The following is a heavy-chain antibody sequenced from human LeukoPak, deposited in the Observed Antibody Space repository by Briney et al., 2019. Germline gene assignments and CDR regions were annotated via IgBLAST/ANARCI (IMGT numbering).Heavy chain of an antibody. D-gene: IGHD6-19*01. J-gene: IGHJ4*02. CDR2: LSHSGRT. CDR3: ARDAIAVAGTRYFDQ. CDR1: GYSISSAYY. V-gene: IGHV4-38-2*02. Sequence: SETLSLTCSVSGYSISSAYYWGWIRPPPGKGLEWIGSLSHSGRTYYNPSLKSRVTVSVDTSKNQFSLKLSSVTAADTAVYSCARDAIAVAGTRYFDQWGQGTLVTVSS.